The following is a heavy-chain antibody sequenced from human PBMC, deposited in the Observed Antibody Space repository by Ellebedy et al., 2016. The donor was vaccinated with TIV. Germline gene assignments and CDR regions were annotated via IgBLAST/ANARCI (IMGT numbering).Heavy chain of an antibody. CDR3: ATLIAVAGGPHFDY. V-gene: IGHV4-34*01. J-gene: IGHJ4*02. CDR2: INHSGST. D-gene: IGHD6-19*01. CDR1: GGSFSGYY. Sequence: SETLSLTXAVYGGSFSGYYWSWIRQPPGKGLEWIGEINHSGSTNYNPSLKSRVTISVDTSKNQFSLELNSLTAADTAVYYCATLIAVAGGPHFDYWGQGTLVTVSS.